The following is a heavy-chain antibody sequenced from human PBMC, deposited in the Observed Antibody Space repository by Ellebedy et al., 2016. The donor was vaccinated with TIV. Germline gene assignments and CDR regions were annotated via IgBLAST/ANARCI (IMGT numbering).Heavy chain of an antibody. J-gene: IGHJ5*02. Sequence: AASVKVSCKASGGTFSSYAISWVRQAPGQGLEWMGRIIPILGIANYEQKFQGRVTITADKSTSTAYMELSSLRSEDTAVYYCARGRIPPPLNWFDPWGQGTLVTVSS. CDR2: IIPILGIA. V-gene: IGHV1-69*04. CDR1: GGTFSSYA. D-gene: IGHD2-15*01. CDR3: ARGRIPPPLNWFDP.